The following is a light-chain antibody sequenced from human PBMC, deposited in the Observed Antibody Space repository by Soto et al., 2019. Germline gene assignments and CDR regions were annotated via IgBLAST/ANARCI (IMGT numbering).Light chain of an antibody. CDR3: QQYGSSPRT. CDR2: DST. V-gene: IGKV3-20*01. CDR1: QSIHTS. Sequence: VLTQSPATLSLSPGERATLSCRASQSIHTSLAWYQQKPGQPPRLVVYDSTLRANGVPDRFGGSRSGTEFTLTISRLEPEDFAVYYCQQYGSSPRTFGQGTRLEIK. J-gene: IGKJ5*01.